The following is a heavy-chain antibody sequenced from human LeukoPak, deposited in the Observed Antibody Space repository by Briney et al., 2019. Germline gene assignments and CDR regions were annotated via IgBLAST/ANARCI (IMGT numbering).Heavy chain of an antibody. J-gene: IGHJ4*02. Sequence: ASVKVSCKASGGTFSSYAISWVRQAPGQGLEWMGGIIPIFGTANYAQKFQGRVTITADESTSTAYMELSSLRSEDTAVYYCARAPAGDIGGGSYSIDYWGQGTLVTVS. CDR2: IIPIFGTA. V-gene: IGHV1-69*13. CDR1: GGTFSSYA. CDR3: ARAPAGDIGGGSYSIDY. D-gene: IGHD1-26*01.